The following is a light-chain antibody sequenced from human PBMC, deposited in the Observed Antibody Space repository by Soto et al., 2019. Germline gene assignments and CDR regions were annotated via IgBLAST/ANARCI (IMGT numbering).Light chain of an antibody. J-gene: IGLJ3*02. CDR2: SNN. CDR1: SSNIGSNT. Sequence: QPVLTQPPSASGTPGQRVTISCSGSSSNIGSNTVNWYQQLPGTAPKLLIYSNNQRPSGVPDRFSGSKSGTSASLAISGLQSEDEGDYYCAAWEDSLNGWVFGGGTQLTVL. V-gene: IGLV1-44*01. CDR3: AAWEDSLNGWV.